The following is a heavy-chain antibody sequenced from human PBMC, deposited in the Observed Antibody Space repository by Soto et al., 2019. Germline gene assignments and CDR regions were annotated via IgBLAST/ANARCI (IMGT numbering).Heavy chain of an antibody. Sequence: GGSLRLSCAASGFTFSSYAMSWVRQAPGKGLEWVSAISGSGGSTYYADSVKGRFTISRDNSKNTLYLQMNSLRAEDTAVYYCAKVMGVTMVRGVKYGMDVWGQGTTVTVSS. CDR3: AKVMGVTMVRGVKYGMDV. J-gene: IGHJ6*02. CDR1: GFTFSSYA. V-gene: IGHV3-23*01. CDR2: ISGSGGST. D-gene: IGHD3-10*01.